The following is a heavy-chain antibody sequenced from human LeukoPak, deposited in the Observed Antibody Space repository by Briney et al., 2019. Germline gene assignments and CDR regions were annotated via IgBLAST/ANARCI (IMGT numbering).Heavy chain of an antibody. CDR2: IYTSGST. Sequence: SETLSLTCTVSGGSLSSYYWSWVRQPAGKGLEWIGRIYTSGSTNYNPSLKSRVTMSVDTSKNQFSLKLSSVTAADTAVYYCAREEASIFGVAPFDYWGQGTLVTVSS. J-gene: IGHJ4*02. CDR1: GGSLSSYY. V-gene: IGHV4-4*07. CDR3: AREEASIFGVAPFDY. D-gene: IGHD3-3*01.